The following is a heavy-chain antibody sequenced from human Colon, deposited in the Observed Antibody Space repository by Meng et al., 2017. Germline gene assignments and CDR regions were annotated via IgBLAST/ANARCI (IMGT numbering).Heavy chain of an antibody. Sequence: EGQLVESGGGLVQPGGSLILSCAASGFTFSNYWMGWVRQAPGKGLEWVATIKYDGSERYYVDSVKGRFTISRDNARSSLYLQMNSLRGEDTALYYCTAGHAPQIWGQGTMVTVSS. J-gene: IGHJ3*01. CDR3: TAGHAPQI. CDR2: IKYDGSER. V-gene: IGHV3-7*01. CDR1: GFTFSNYW.